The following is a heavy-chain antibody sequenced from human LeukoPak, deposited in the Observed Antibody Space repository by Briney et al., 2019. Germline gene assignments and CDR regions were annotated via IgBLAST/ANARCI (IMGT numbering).Heavy chain of an antibody. CDR2: ISSSSSYI. V-gene: IGHV3-21*01. Sequence: GGSLRLSCAASGFTFSSYSMNWVRQAPGKGLEWVSSISSSSSYIYYADSVKGRFTISRDNAKNSLYLQMNSLRAEDTAVYYCAKDIVVVPAATLRDDAFDIWGQGTMVTVSS. D-gene: IGHD2-2*01. CDR3: AKDIVVVPAATLRDDAFDI. CDR1: GFTFSSYS. J-gene: IGHJ3*02.